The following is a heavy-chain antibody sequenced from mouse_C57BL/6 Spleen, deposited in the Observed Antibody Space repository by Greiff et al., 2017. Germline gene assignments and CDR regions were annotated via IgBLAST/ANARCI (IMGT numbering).Heavy chain of an antibody. J-gene: IGHJ1*03. CDR1: GYTFTGFW. CDR2: ILPGSGST. V-gene: IGHV1-9*01. CDR3: ASLITTVVVTWYFDV. D-gene: IGHD1-1*01. Sequence: QVQLQQSGAELMKPGASVKLSCKATGYTFTGFWIEWVKQRPGHGLEWIGEILPGSGSTNYNEEFKGKASFTADTSFNAAYMQLSSLTTEDSAIYYCASLITTVVVTWYFDVWGTRTTVTVSS.